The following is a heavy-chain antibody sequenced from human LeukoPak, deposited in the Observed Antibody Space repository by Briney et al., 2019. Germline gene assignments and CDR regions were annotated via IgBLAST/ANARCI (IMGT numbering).Heavy chain of an antibody. CDR3: ARDSRFAMIVVAAPLFDY. Sequence: ASVKVSCKASGYTFTSYGISWVRQAPGQGLEWMGWISAYNGNTNYAQKLQGRVTMTTDTSTSTAYMELRSLRSDDTAVYYCARDSRFAMIVVAAPLFDYWGQGTLVTVSS. V-gene: IGHV1-18*01. CDR1: GYTFTSYG. CDR2: ISAYNGNT. J-gene: IGHJ4*02. D-gene: IGHD3-22*01.